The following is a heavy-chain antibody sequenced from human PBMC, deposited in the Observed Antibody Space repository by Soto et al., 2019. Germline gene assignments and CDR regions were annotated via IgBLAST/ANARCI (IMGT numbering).Heavy chain of an antibody. Sequence: GASVKVFCKASGYTFSGYSITWVRQAPGQGLEWMGRISGYNGNTNYARTLRGRLTLTTDTSTSTAYMELRSLTSDDTAVYYCARDVFCGGAPACPDMDVWGQGTTVTSP. CDR1: GYTFSGYS. D-gene: IGHD2-21*01. CDR2: ISGYNGNT. V-gene: IGHV1-18*04. CDR3: ARDVFCGGAPACPDMDV. J-gene: IGHJ6*02.